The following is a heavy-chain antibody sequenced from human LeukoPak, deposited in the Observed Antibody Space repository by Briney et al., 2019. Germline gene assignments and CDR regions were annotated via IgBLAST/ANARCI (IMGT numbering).Heavy chain of an antibody. CDR3: ARDCVYSSSCLDAFDI. J-gene: IGHJ3*02. CDR2: INVYIGGA. CDR1: GYTFTDYF. V-gene: IGHV1-2*02. D-gene: IGHD6-13*01. Sequence: ASVKVSCKASGYTFTDYFMHWVRQVPGQGLEWMGCINVYIGGAHYAQKFQDRLSMTRDTSINTAYMELSSLRSDDTAVYYCARDCVYSSSCLDAFDIWGQGTMVTVSS.